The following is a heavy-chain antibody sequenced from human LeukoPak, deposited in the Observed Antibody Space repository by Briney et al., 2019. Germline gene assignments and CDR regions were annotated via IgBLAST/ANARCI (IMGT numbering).Heavy chain of an antibody. CDR3: ARDLDYGDGYYFDY. Sequence: GGSLRLSCAASGFTVSSNYMSWVRQAPGKGLEWVSVIYSGGSTYYADSVKGRFTISRDNSKNTLYLQMNSLRAEDTAVYYCARDLDYGDGYYFDYRGQGTLVTVSS. J-gene: IGHJ4*02. V-gene: IGHV3-66*01. CDR1: GFTVSSNY. D-gene: IGHD4-17*01. CDR2: IYSGGST.